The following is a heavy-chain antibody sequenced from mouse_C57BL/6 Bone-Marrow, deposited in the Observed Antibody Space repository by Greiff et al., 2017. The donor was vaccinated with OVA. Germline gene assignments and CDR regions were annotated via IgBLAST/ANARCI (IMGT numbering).Heavy chain of an antibody. V-gene: IGHV1-77*01. D-gene: IGHD1-1*01. CDR2: IGPGSGST. CDR1: GYTFTDYY. J-gene: IGHJ1*03. Sequence: QVQLQQSGAELVKPGASVKISCKASGYTFTDYYINWVKQRPGQGLEWIGKIGPGSGSTYYNEKFKGKATLTADKSSSTAYMQLSSLTSEDSAVYFCAREFITTVVARGYFDVWGTGTTVTVSS. CDR3: AREFITTVVARGYFDV.